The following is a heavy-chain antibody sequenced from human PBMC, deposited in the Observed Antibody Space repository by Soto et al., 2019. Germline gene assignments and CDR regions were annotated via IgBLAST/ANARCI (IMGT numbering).Heavy chain of an antibody. J-gene: IGHJ3*02. Sequence: SQTLSLTCTVSGGSISSYYWSWIRQPPGKGLEWIGYIYYSGSTNYNPSLKSRVTISVDTSKNQFSLKLSSVTAADTAVYYCARVSTLIAARDAFDIWGQGTMVTVSS. CDR1: GGSISSYY. CDR2: IYYSGST. V-gene: IGHV4-59*01. CDR3: ARVSTLIAARDAFDI. D-gene: IGHD6-6*01.